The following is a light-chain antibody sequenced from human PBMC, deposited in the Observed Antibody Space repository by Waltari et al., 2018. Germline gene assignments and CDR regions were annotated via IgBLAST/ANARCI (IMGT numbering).Light chain of an antibody. CDR1: SSDVGGYKY. CDR3: SSYTSSSTQVV. V-gene: IGLV2-14*01. J-gene: IGLJ3*02. Sequence: QSALTQPASVSGSPGQSITISCTGTSSDVGGYKYVSWYQHHPGKAPKLMIYEVSNRPSGVSNRFSGSKSGNTASLTISGLQAEDEADYYCSSYTSSSTQVVFGGGTKLTVL. CDR2: EVS.